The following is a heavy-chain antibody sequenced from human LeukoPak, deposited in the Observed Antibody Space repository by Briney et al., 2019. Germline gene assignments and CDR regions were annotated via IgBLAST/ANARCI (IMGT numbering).Heavy chain of an antibody. V-gene: IGHV3-11*01. CDR3: ARETA. D-gene: IGHD1-14*01. Sequence: GGSLRLSCAASDSPLSDYYRGWFPRPPGKGLEWVSYISSSGSTIYYADSVKGRFTISRDNAKNSLYLQMNSLRAEDTAVYYCARETAWGQGTLVTVSS. CDR1: DSPLSDYY. CDR2: ISSSGSTI. J-gene: IGHJ5*02.